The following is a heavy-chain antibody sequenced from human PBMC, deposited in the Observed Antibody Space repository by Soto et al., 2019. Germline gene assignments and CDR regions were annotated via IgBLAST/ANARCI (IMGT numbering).Heavy chain of an antibody. Sequence: ASLKVSCKASGYTLTGYYMHWVRQAPGQGLEWMGWINPNSGGTNYAQKFQGWVTMTRDTSISTAYMELSRLRSDDTAVYYCARDPFRIAAAADYYYYYYGMDVWGQGTTVTVSS. D-gene: IGHD6-13*01. CDR2: INPNSGGT. CDR3: ARDPFRIAAAADYYYYYYGMDV. J-gene: IGHJ6*02. V-gene: IGHV1-2*04. CDR1: GYTLTGYY.